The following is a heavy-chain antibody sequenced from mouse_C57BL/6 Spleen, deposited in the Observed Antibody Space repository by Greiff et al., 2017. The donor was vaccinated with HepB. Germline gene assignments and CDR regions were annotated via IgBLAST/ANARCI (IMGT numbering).Heavy chain of an antibody. V-gene: IGHV3-1*01. CDR1: GYSITSGYD. Sequence: EVQLQQSGPGMVKPSQSLSLTCTVTGYSITSGYDWHWIRHFPGNKLEWMGYISYSGSTNYNPSLKSRISITHDTSKNHFFLKLNSVTTEDTATYYCARAAVVAPYFDYWGQGTTLTVSS. CDR3: ARAAVVAPYFDY. J-gene: IGHJ2*01. CDR2: ISYSGST. D-gene: IGHD1-1*01.